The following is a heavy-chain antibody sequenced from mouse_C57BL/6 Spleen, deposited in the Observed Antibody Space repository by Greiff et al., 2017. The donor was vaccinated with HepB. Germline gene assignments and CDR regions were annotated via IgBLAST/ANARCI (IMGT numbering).Heavy chain of an antibody. Sequence: DVQLVESGGGLVKPGGSLKLSCAASGFTFSSYAMSWVRQTPEKRLEWVATISDGGSYTYYPDNVKGRFTFSRDNAKNNLYLQMSHLKSEDTAMYYCTRELAWFAYWGQGTLVTVSA. CDR1: GFTFSSYA. D-gene: IGHD4-1*01. CDR2: ISDGGSYT. V-gene: IGHV5-4*01. J-gene: IGHJ3*01. CDR3: TRELAWFAY.